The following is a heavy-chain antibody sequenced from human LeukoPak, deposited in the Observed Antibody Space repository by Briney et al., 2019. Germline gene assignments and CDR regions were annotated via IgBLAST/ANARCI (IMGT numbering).Heavy chain of an antibody. J-gene: IGHJ4*02. CDR2: IIPIFGTA. Sequence: SVKVSYKASGGTFSGYAISWVRQAPGQGLEWMVGIIPIFGTANYAQKFQGRVTITTDESTSTAYMELSSLRSEDTAVYYCATELAYCGGDCYSGFDYWGQGTLVTVSS. CDR1: GGTFSGYA. CDR3: ATELAYCGGDCYSGFDY. V-gene: IGHV1-69*05. D-gene: IGHD2-21*02.